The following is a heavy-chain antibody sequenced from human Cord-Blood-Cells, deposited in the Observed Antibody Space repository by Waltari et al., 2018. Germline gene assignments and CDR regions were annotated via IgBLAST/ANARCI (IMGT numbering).Heavy chain of an antibody. Sequence: QVQLVQSGAEVKKPGSSVKVSCKASGGTFSSYAISWVRQAPGQGLEWMGGIIPIFGTANYAQKFQGRVTITADESTSTAYMELSSLRSEDTAVYYCARSHHCSSTSCYYYYYYMDVWGKGTTVTVSS. J-gene: IGHJ6*03. V-gene: IGHV1-69*01. CDR1: GGTFSSYA. CDR2: IIPIFGTA. CDR3: ARSHHCSSTSCYYYYYYMDV. D-gene: IGHD2-2*01.